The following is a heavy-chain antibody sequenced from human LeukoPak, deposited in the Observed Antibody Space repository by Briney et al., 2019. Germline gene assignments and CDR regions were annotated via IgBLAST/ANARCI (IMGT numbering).Heavy chain of an antibody. Sequence: PGGSLRLSCAASGFTFSDYYMSWIRQAPGKGLEWVSYISSSGSTIYYADSVKGRFTISRDNAKNSLYLQMNSLRAEDTAVYYCARVAARQYYYYYYMDVWGKGTTVTVSS. CDR3: ARVAARQYYYYYYMDV. D-gene: IGHD6-6*01. V-gene: IGHV3-11*04. CDR1: GFTFSDYY. J-gene: IGHJ6*03. CDR2: ISSSGSTI.